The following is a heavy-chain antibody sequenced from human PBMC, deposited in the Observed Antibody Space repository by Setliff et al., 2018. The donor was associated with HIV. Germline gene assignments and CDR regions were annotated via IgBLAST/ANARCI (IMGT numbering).Heavy chain of an antibody. CDR1: GYTFTSYG. CDR3: ARARLQGIVTAVGPRDNCLDP. Sequence: ASVKVSCKASGYTFTSYGISWVRQAPGQGLEWMGWISAYNGSTDYAPRLLGRVTMTTDTSTSTAYMELRSLSSDDTAVYYCARARLQGIVTAVGPRDNCLDPWGQGTRVTV. D-gene: IGHD1-26*01. V-gene: IGHV1-18*01. J-gene: IGHJ5*02. CDR2: ISAYNGST.